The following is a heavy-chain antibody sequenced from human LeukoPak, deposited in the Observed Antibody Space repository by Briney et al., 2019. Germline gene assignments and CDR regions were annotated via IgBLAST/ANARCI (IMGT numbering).Heavy chain of an antibody. CDR2: IKSKTDGGTT. J-gene: IGHJ3*02. Sequence: KPGGSLRLSCAGSGFTFSNAWMSWVRQTPGRGLEWVGRIKSKTDGGTTDYAAPVKGRFTISRDDSKNTLYLQMNSLKTEDTAVYYCTTDREDRAFTNAFDIWGQGTMVTVSS. V-gene: IGHV3-15*01. CDR3: TTDREDRAFTNAFDI. CDR1: GFTFSNAW. D-gene: IGHD5-18*01.